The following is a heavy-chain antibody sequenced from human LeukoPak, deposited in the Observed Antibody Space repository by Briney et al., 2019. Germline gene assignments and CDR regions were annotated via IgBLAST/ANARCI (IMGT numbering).Heavy chain of an antibody. CDR1: GYTFTNYD. Sequence: ASVKVSCKASGYTFTNYDINWVRQATGQGLEWMGGMNPNSGNTGYTQKFQGRVTITRNTSISTAYMELSSLRSEDTALYYCARTLLYCSTTSCYHNWFDPWGQGTLVTVSS. CDR3: ARTLLYCSTTSCYHNWFDP. J-gene: IGHJ5*02. D-gene: IGHD2-2*01. V-gene: IGHV1-8*03. CDR2: MNPNSGNT.